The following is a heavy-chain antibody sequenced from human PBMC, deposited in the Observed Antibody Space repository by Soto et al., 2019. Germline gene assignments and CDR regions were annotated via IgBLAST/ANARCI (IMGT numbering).Heavy chain of an antibody. D-gene: IGHD6-13*01. J-gene: IGHJ4*02. V-gene: IGHV1-46*01. Sequence: QVPLVQSGAEVKKPGASVKVSCKASGYTFTNYYIHWVRQAPGQGLEWMGIINPTSGSTNYAQKFQGRVTLTYDTSTTTVYMELSGLRSEDTAVLYCARDLAAGDHWCQGTLVTVSS. CDR3: ARDLAAGDH. CDR2: INPTSGST. CDR1: GYTFTNYY.